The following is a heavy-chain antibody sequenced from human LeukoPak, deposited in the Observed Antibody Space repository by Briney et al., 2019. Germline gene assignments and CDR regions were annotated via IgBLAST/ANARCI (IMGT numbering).Heavy chain of an antibody. Sequence: TSSETLSLTCAVYGGSFSGYYWSWIRQPPGKGLEWIGEINHSGSTNYNPSLKSRVTISVDTSKNQFSLKLSSVTAADTAVYYCARAGGYSYRCFDYWGQGTLATVSS. CDR1: GGSFSGYY. V-gene: IGHV4-34*01. D-gene: IGHD5-18*01. CDR3: ARAGGYSYRCFDY. CDR2: INHSGST. J-gene: IGHJ4*02.